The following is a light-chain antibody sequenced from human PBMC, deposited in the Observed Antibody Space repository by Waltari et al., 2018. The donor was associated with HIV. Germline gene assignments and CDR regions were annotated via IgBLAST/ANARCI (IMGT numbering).Light chain of an antibody. Sequence: EIVMTQSPATLSVSPGDSATLSCRASQSVTRNLAWYQQKPGQAPRLLIYGASTRATGIPARFSGSGSGAEFTLTISSLQSEDFAVYYCQQYSDWPPYTFGQGTKLEIK. J-gene: IGKJ2*01. CDR3: QQYSDWPPYT. V-gene: IGKV3-15*01. CDR1: QSVTRN. CDR2: GAS.